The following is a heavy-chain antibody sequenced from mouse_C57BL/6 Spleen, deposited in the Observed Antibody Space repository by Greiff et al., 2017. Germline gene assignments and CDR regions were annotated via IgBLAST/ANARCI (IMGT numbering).Heavy chain of an antibody. J-gene: IGHJ2*01. V-gene: IGHV1-39*01. CDR3: ARRGLEGAMDGRYFDY. CDR1: GYSFTDYN. D-gene: IGHD1-1*02. CDR2: INPNYGTT. Sequence: VQLKESGPELVKPGASVKISCKASGYSFTDYNMNWVKQSNGKSLEWIGVINPNYGTTSYNQKFKGKATLTVDQSSSTAYMQLNSLTSEDSAVYYCARRGLEGAMDGRYFDYWGQGTTLTVSS.